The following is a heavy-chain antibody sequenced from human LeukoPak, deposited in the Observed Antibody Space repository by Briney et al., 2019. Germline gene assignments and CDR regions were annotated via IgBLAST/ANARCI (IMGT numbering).Heavy chain of an antibody. D-gene: IGHD6-13*01. CDR3: ARGYNRASYWFDP. J-gene: IGHJ5*02. CDR1: GGSISSYY. Sequence: SETLSLTCTVSGGSISSYYWSWIRQPPGKGLEWIGYIYYSGSTNYNPSLKSRVTISVDTSKNQFSLKLSSVTAADTAVYYCARGYNRASYWFDPWGQGTLVTVSS. V-gene: IGHV4-59*01. CDR2: IYYSGST.